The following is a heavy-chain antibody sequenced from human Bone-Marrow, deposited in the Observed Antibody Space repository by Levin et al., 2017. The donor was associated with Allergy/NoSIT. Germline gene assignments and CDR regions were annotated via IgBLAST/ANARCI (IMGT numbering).Heavy chain of an antibody. CDR1: GFTFDGHG. Sequence: SGGSLRLSCAASGFTFDGHGMSWVRQAPGKGLEWVSGINWNGGNTGYADSVKGRFTISRDNAKNSLYLQMNSLRADDTALYHCVRVGGYTYGDDFDYWGQGTLVTVSS. CDR3: VRVGGYTYGDDFDY. J-gene: IGHJ4*02. D-gene: IGHD5-18*01. V-gene: IGHV3-20*01. CDR2: INWNGGNT.